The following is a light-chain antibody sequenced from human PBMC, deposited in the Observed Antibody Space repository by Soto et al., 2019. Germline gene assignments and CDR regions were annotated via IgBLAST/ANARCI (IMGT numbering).Light chain of an antibody. J-gene: IGKJ4*01. Sequence: EIVLTQSPATLSLSPGERATLSCRASQSVSSYLAWYQQKPGQAPRLLIYDASNRATGIPARFTGSGSGTDFTFTISSLEPEGFAVYYCQQRSNWPPLTFGGGTKVEIK. CDR1: QSVSSY. CDR3: QQRSNWPPLT. CDR2: DAS. V-gene: IGKV3-11*01.